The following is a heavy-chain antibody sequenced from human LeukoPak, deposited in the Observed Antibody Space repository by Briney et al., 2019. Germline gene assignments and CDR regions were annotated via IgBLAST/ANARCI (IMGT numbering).Heavy chain of an antibody. D-gene: IGHD6-19*01. CDR1: GYTFTDYY. CDR3: ARDRISVSDPPNWFDP. CDR2: INPNSGGT. J-gene: IGHJ5*02. V-gene: IGHV1-2*02. Sequence: ASVKVSCKASGYTFTDYYMHWVRQAPGQGLEWMGWINPNSGGTNYAQKFQGRVTMTRDTSISTAYMELSTLRSDDTAVYYCARDRISVSDPPNWFDPWGQGTLVTVSS.